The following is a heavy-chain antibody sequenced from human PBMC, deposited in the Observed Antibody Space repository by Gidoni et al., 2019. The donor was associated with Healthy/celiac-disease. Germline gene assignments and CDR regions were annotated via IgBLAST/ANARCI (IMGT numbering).Heavy chain of an antibody. CDR3: ARRRGDGYNYYWFDP. Sequence: QVQLQESGPGLVKPSETLSLPCTVSGGSISSYYWSWIRQPPGKGLEWSGDIDYSGSTNYNPSLKSRVTISVDTSKNQFSLKLSSVTAADTAVYYCARRRGDGYNYYWFDPWGQGTLVTVSS. CDR2: IDYSGST. J-gene: IGHJ5*02. CDR1: GGSISSYY. V-gene: IGHV4-59*08. D-gene: IGHD5-12*01.